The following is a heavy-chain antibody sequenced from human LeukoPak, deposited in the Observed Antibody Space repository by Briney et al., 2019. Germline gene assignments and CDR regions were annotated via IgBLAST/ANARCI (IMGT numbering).Heavy chain of an antibody. D-gene: IGHD6-6*01. J-gene: IGHJ5*02. V-gene: IGHV4-39*07. Sequence: SETLSLTCTVSGGSISSSSYYWGWIRQPPGKGLEWIGSIYYSGSTYYNPSLKSRVTISVDTSKNQFSLKLSSVTAADTAVYYCARGHRAGIAARPGQGIHNWFDAWGQGTLVTVSS. CDR1: GGSISSSSYY. CDR3: ARGHRAGIAARPGQGIHNWFDA. CDR2: IYYSGST.